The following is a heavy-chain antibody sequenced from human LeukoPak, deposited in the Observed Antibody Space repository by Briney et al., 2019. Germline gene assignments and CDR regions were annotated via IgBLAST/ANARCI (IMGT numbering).Heavy chain of an antibody. J-gene: IGHJ3*02. D-gene: IGHD1-1*01. CDR3: ASGGWNDAFDI. Sequence: GESLRLSCAASGFTFSDYWMSWVRQAPGKGLEWVANIQQDGSEKYYVDSVKGRFTISRDNAKKSLFLQVSSLRAEDTAVYYCASGGWNDAFDIWGQGTMVTVSS. CDR1: GFTFSDYW. CDR2: IQQDGSEK. V-gene: IGHV3-7*02.